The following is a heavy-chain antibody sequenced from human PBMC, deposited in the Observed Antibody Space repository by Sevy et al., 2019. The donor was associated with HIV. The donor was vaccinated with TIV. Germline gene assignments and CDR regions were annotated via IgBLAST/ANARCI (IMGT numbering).Heavy chain of an antibody. CDR1: GFTFSYFS. J-gene: IGHJ1*01. V-gene: IGHV3-30-3*01. CDR3: ALERLSSDVAEYFQN. Sequence: GGSLRLSCAASGFTFSYFSVHWVRQAPGKGLEWVATISFDGSNKHYADSVKGRFTISRDNSQNSLYLQMNSLRTEDTAVYYCALERLSSDVAEYFQNWGQGTLVTVSS. CDR2: ISFDGSNK. D-gene: IGHD1-1*01.